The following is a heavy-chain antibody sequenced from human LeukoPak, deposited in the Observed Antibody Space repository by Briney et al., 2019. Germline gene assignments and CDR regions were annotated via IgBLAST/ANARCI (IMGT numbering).Heavy chain of an antibody. V-gene: IGHV3-33*01. Sequence: GRSLRLSCAASGFTFSSYGMHWVRQAPGKGLEWVAVIWYDGSNKYYADSVKGRFTISRDNSKNTLYLQMNSLRAEDTAVYYCARGYRSSSWYPGYYFDYWGQGTLVTVSS. CDR1: GFTFSSYG. J-gene: IGHJ4*02. CDR3: ARGYRSSSWYPGYYFDY. CDR2: IWYDGSNK. D-gene: IGHD6-13*01.